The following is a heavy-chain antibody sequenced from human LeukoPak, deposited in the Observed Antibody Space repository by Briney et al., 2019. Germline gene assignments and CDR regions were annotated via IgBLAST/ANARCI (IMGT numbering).Heavy chain of an antibody. CDR1: GGSISSGGYY. V-gene: IGHV4-31*03. D-gene: IGHD4-23*01. Sequence: SETLSLTCTVSGGSISSGGYYWSWIRQHPGKGLEWIVYTYYSGSTYYNPSLKSRVTISVDTSKNQFSLKLSSVTAADTAVYYCARTLDYGGNHPDYWGQGTLVTVSS. CDR3: ARTLDYGGNHPDY. J-gene: IGHJ4*02. CDR2: TYYSGST.